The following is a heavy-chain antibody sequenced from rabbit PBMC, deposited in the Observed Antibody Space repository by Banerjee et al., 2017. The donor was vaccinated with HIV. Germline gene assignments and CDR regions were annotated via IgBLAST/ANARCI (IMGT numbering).Heavy chain of an antibody. J-gene: IGHJ6*01. CDR1: GLSFSDRDV. D-gene: IGHD8-1*01. CDR3: ARDTASSFSSYGMDL. V-gene: IGHV1S40*01. Sequence: LEESGGGLVKPGGSLTLTCKASGLSFSDRDVMCWVRQAPGKGLEWIACMNTATGKAVYANWAKGRFAISKTSSTTVTLQMTSLTAADTATYFCARDTASSFSSYGMDLWGPGTLVTVS. CDR2: MNTATGKA.